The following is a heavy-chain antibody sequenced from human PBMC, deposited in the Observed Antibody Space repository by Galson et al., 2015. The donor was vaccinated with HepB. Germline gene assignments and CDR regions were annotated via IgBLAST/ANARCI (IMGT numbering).Heavy chain of an antibody. D-gene: IGHD6-19*01. CDR1: GFTFGDYA. V-gene: IGHV3-49*03. CDR2: IRSKAYGGTT. CDR3: TRDSSLRVAVAGNNYFDY. Sequence: SLRLSCAASGFTFGDYAMSWFRQAPGKGLEWVGFIRSKAYGGTTEYAASVKGRFTISRDDSKSIAYLQMNSLKTEDTAVYYCTRDSSLRVAVAGNNYFDYWGQGTLVTVSS. J-gene: IGHJ4*02.